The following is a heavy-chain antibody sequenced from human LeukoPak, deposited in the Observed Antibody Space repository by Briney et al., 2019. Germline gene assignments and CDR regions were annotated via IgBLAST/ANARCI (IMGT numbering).Heavy chain of an antibody. D-gene: IGHD5-24*01. Sequence: SETLSRTCTVSGGSISSRSYYWRWLRQPPGKGLEWIGSNYYSGSTYYTPSLKSRVTISVDTSKNQFSLKLSSVTAADTAVYYCAGGRRDAYNYNYWGQGTLVTVSS. CDR2: NYYSGST. V-gene: IGHV4-39*07. CDR3: AGGRRDAYNYNY. CDR1: GGSISSRSYY. J-gene: IGHJ4*02.